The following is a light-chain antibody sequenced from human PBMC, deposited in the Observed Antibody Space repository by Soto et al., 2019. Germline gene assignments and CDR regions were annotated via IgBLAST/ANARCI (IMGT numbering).Light chain of an antibody. CDR2: AAS. CDR1: QGIRHF. CDR3: QKYSSVPV. J-gene: IGKJ3*01. V-gene: IGKV1-27*01. Sequence: DIQMTQSPTSLSASVGDRVTITCRASQGIRHFVAWYQQKPGKAPKLLIYAASTLQSRVPSRFSGSGSGTDFTLTINSLQPEDVATYSCQKYSSVPVFGPGTKVEIK.